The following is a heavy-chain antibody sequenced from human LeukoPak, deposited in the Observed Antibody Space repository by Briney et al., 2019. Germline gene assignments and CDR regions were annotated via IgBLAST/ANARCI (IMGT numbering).Heavy chain of an antibody. Sequence: ASVKVSCKASGYTFTSYDINWVRQATGQGLEWMGIINPSGGSTSYAQKFQGRVTMTRDTSTSTVYMELSSLRSEDTAVYYCAREGGYYDSSGYYGYWGQGTLVTVSS. CDR2: INPSGGST. J-gene: IGHJ4*02. V-gene: IGHV1-46*01. CDR1: GYTFTSYD. CDR3: AREGGYYDSSGYYGY. D-gene: IGHD3-22*01.